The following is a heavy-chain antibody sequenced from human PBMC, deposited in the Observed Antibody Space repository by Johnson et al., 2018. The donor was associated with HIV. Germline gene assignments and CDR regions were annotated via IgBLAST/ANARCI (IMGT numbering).Heavy chain of an antibody. V-gene: IGHV3-53*01. J-gene: IGHJ3*02. D-gene: IGHD2-15*01. Sequence: EMQLVESGGGLIQPGGSLRLSCAASGFTVSSNYMSWVRQAPGKGLEWVSVIYSGGSTYYADSVKGRFTISRDNSKNTLYLQMNSLRAEDTAVYYCARDSVILVDGAFDIWGQGTMVTVSS. CDR1: GFTVSSNY. CDR2: IYSGGST. CDR3: ARDSVILVDGAFDI.